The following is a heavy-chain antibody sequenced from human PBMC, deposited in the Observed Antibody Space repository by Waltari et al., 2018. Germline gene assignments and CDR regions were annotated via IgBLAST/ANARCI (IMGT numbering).Heavy chain of an antibody. D-gene: IGHD3-22*01. J-gene: IGHJ5*02. Sequence: EVQLLESGGGLVQPGGSLRLSCAASGFTFSSYAMSWVRQAPGKGLEWVSVIYSGGSSTYYADSVKGRFTISRDNSKNTLYLQMNSLRAEDTAVYYCAREEIGWFDPWGQGTLVTVSS. V-gene: IGHV3-23*03. CDR2: IYSGGSST. CDR3: AREEIGWFDP. CDR1: GFTFSSYA.